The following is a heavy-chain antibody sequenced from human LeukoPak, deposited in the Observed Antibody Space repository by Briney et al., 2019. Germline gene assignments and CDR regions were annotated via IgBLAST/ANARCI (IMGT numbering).Heavy chain of an antibody. V-gene: IGHV3-23*01. D-gene: IGHD1-26*01. CDR3: AKDKLGATVFWDY. CDR2: TSASGGTS. Sequence: GGSLRLSCAASGFTFNSFAMSWVRPAQGKGLEGVSGTSASGGTSYYADSVTGRFTISRDNSKNPLYLQLNSLSAEGPVVYYCAKDKLGATVFWDYWGQGTLVTVSS. CDR1: GFTFNSFA. J-gene: IGHJ4*02.